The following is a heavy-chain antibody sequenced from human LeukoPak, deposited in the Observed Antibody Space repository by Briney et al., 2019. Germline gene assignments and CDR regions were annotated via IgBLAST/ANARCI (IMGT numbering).Heavy chain of an antibody. D-gene: IGHD3-22*01. V-gene: IGHV4-59*08. Sequence: SETLSLTCTASGGSISSYYWSWIRQPPGKGLEWIGYIYYSGSTNYNPSLKSRVTISVDTSKNQFSLKLSSVTAADTAVYYCARQSGYYYGDAFDIWGQRTMVTLSS. J-gene: IGHJ3*02. CDR3: ARQSGYYYGDAFDI. CDR2: IYYSGST. CDR1: GGSISSYY.